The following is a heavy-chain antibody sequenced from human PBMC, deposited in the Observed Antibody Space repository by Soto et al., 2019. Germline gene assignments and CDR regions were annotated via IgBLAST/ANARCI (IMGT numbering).Heavy chain of an antibody. CDR2: ISAHNGNT. D-gene: IGHD1-1*01. V-gene: IGHV1-18*01. CDR3: ARGRYGDY. J-gene: IGHJ4*02. Sequence: QVHLVQSGAEVKKPGASVKVSCKGSGYAFTTYGITWVRQAPGQGLEWMGWISAHNGNTNYAQKLQGWVTVTRDTSTSTAYMELRSLRSDDTGVYYCARGRYGDYWGQGALVTVSS. CDR1: GYAFTTYG.